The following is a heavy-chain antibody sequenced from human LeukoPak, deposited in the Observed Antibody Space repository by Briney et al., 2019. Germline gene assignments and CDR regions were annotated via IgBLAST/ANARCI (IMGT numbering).Heavy chain of an antibody. J-gene: IGHJ3*02. V-gene: IGHV4-38-2*01. D-gene: IGHD2-21*02. CDR3: ARGYCGGDCYSLSPFDI. Sequence: SETLSLTCAVSGYSISSGYYWGWIRQPPGKGLEWIGSIYHSGSTNYNPSLKSRVTISVDTSKNQFSLKLSSVTAADTAVYYCARGYCGGDCYSLSPFDIWGQGTMVTVSS. CDR1: GYSISSGYY. CDR2: IYHSGST.